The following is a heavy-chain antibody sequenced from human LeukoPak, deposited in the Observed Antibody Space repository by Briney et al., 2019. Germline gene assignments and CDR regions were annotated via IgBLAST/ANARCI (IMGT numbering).Heavy chain of an antibody. CDR2: ISGSGGST. Sequence: GGSLRLSCAASGFTFSSYAMSWVRQAPGKGLEWVSAISGSGGSTYYADSVKGRFTISRDNSKNTLYLQMNSLRAEDTAVYYCAKAGEDDILTAFGYYFDYWGQGTLVTVSS. CDR3: AKAGEDDILTAFGYYFDY. J-gene: IGHJ4*02. D-gene: IGHD3-9*01. CDR1: GFTFSSYA. V-gene: IGHV3-23*01.